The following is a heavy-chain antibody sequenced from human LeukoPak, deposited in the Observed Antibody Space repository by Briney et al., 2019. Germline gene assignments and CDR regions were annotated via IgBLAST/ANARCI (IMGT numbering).Heavy chain of an antibody. V-gene: IGHV3-9*01. D-gene: IGHD5-12*01. CDR3: AINGGGDSGYGNFDY. J-gene: IGHJ4*02. Sequence: GGSLRLSCAVSGFTFDDYAMHWVRQVPGKGLEWVSGINWNSDSIGYADSVEGRFTTSRDNAKNSLYLQMNSLRAEDTAFYYCAINGGGDSGYGNFDYWGQGTLVTVSS. CDR2: INWNSDSI. CDR1: GFTFDDYA.